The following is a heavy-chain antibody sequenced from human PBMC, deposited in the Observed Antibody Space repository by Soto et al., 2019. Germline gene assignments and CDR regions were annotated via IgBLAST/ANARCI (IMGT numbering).Heavy chain of an antibody. CDR3: ARDSYDYVWGSYRWGNAFDI. D-gene: IGHD3-16*02. CDR1: GGTFSSYT. J-gene: IGHJ3*02. V-gene: IGHV1-69*08. CDR2: IIPILGIA. Sequence: QVQLVQSGAEVKKPGSSVKVSCKASGGTFSSYTISWVRQAPGQGLEWMGRIIPILGIANYAQKFQGRVTITADKSXXTXYXXLSSLRSEDTAVYYCARDSYDYVWGSYRWGNAFDIWGQGTMVTVSS.